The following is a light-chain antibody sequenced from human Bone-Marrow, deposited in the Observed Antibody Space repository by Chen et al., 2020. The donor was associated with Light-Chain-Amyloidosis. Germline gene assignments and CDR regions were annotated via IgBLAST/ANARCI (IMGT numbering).Light chain of an antibody. CDR2: LAS. Sequence: DIRMTQSPSSLSASVGDKITISCRTSHHIENYLNWYQQKPGTAPKLLIFLASRLQSGVPSRFSGRGSGTSFTLTIDNLQPEVFATYYCQHSYSLPLTVGGGTKV. V-gene: IGKV1-39*01. CDR3: QHSYSLPLT. J-gene: IGKJ4*02. CDR1: HHIENY.